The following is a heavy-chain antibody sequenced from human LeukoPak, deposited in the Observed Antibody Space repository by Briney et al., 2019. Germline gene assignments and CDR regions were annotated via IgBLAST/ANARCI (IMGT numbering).Heavy chain of an antibody. V-gene: IGHV1-69*04. D-gene: IGHD5-12*01. Sequence: ASVKVSCKASGGTFSSYAIIWVRQAPGQGLEWMGRIIPILGIANYAQKFQGRVTITADKSTSTAYMELSSLRSEDTAVYYCARVPQPIGSGYDWGQGTLVTVSS. CDR1: GGTFSSYA. CDR3: ARVPQPIGSGYD. CDR2: IIPILGIA. J-gene: IGHJ4*02.